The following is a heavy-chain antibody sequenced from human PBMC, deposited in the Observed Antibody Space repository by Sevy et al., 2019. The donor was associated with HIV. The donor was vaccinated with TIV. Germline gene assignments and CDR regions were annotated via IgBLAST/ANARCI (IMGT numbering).Heavy chain of an antibody. CDR1: GFTFSSYA. V-gene: IGHV3-30-3*01. J-gene: IGHJ4*02. Sequence: GGSLRLSCAASGFTFSSYAMHWVRQAPGKGLEWVAVISYDGSNKYYADSVKGRFTISRDNSKNTLYLQMNSLRAEDTAVYYCARDRAWRYYDYVWGSSDHFDYWGQGTLVTVSS. CDR3: ARDRAWRYYDYVWGSSDHFDY. D-gene: IGHD3-16*01. CDR2: ISYDGSNK.